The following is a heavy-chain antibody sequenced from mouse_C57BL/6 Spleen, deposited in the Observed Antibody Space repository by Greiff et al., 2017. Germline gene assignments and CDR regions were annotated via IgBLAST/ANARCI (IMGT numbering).Heavy chain of an antibody. CDR2: IYPGDGDT. Sequence: QVQLQQSGPELVKPGASVKISCKASGYAFSSSWMNWVKQRPGKGLEWIGRIYPGDGDTKYNGKFKGKGTLTADKSSSTSYMQLSSLTSEYSAVYFCARDGYGYDGAWFAYWGQGTLVTVSA. CDR1: GYAFSSSW. J-gene: IGHJ3*01. V-gene: IGHV1-82*01. CDR3: ARDGYGYDGAWFAY. D-gene: IGHD2-2*01.